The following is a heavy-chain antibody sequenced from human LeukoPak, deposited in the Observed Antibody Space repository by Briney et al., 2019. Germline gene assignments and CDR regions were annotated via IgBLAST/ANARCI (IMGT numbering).Heavy chain of an antibody. V-gene: IGHV1-8*01. CDR2: MNPNSGNT. J-gene: IGHJ6*02. D-gene: IGHD4-17*01. CDR1: GYTFTSYD. CDR3: ARSPATVTTSLDYYYYGMDV. Sequence: ASVKVSCKASGYTFTSYDINWVRQATGQGLAWMGWMNPNSGNTGYAQKFQGRVTMTRNTSISTAYMELSSLRSEDTAVYYCARSPATVTTSLDYYYYGMDVWGQGTTVTVSS.